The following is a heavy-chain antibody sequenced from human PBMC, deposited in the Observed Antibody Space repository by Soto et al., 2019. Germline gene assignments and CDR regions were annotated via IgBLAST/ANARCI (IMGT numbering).Heavy chain of an antibody. V-gene: IGHV1-8*01. CDR2: MNLNSGNT. D-gene: IGHD6-6*01. CDR3: TRVNPPSGAARVNGFAP. Sequence: QVQLVQSGAEVKRPGASVKVSCKTSGYTFTSYDINWVRQATGQGLEWMGWMNLNSGNTGYAQKFQGRAPSTRNISITPAYMELSRLRSEEPAMYFCTRVNPPSGAARVNGFAPWGQGTLVIVSS. CDR1: GYTFTSYD. J-gene: IGHJ5*02.